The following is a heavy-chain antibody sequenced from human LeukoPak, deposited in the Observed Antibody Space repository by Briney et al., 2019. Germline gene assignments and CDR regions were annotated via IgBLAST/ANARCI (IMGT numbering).Heavy chain of an antibody. CDR1: GGSFSGYY. J-gene: IGHJ6*03. CDR2: INHSGST. D-gene: IGHD6-19*01. CDR3: ARDSSGWPDYYYYMDV. V-gene: IGHV4-34*01. Sequence: SETLSLTCAVYGGSFSGYYWSWIRQPPGKGLEWIGEINHSGSTNYNPSLKSRVTMSVDTSKNQFSLKLSSVTAADTAVYYGARDSSGWPDYYYYMDVWGKGTTVTISS.